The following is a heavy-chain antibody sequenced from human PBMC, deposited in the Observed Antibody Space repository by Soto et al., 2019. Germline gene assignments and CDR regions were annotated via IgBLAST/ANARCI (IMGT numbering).Heavy chain of an antibody. D-gene: IGHD4-4*01. CDR1: GCTFSSYA. V-gene: IGHV1-18*01. J-gene: IGHJ6*03. CDR2: ISPYNGDT. CDR3: ARGTTVTTTPTYYYMDV. Sequence: QVYLEQSGAEVEKPGASVKVSCKASGCTFSSYAISWVRQAPGQGLEWMGWISPYNGDTHYAQNFQGRVTMTTDTSTTTAYMELRSLKSDDTAIYYCARGTTVTTTPTYYYMDVWGKGTTVTVSS.